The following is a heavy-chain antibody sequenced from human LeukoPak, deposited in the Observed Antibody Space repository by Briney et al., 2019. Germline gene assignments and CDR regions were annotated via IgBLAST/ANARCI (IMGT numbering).Heavy chain of an antibody. CDR1: GYSFTSYW. D-gene: IGHD3-22*01. J-gene: IGHJ4*02. V-gene: IGHV5-10-1*01. Sequence: RGGSLKISCKGSGYSFTSYWISWVRQMPGKGLEWMGRFDPSDSYTNYSPSFQGQVTISADKSISTAYLQWSSLKASDTDMYYCARLQYYYDSSGYYQLRYFDYWGQGTLVTVSS. CDR2: FDPSDSYT. CDR3: ARLQYYYDSSGYYQLRYFDY.